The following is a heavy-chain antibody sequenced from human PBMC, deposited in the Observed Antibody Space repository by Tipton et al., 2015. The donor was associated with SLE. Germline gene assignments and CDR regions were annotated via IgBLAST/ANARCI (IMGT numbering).Heavy chain of an antibody. CDR3: TRGGTGKAGFDY. V-gene: IGHV3-74*01. Sequence: SGFTFSSYGMHWVRQAPGKGLLWVSRINSDGSSTSYADSVKGRFTISRDNAKHTLYLQMNSLRAEDTAVYYCTRGGTGKAGFDYWGQGTLVTVSS. CDR2: INSDGSST. D-gene: IGHD3-16*01. J-gene: IGHJ4*02. CDR1: GFTFSSYG.